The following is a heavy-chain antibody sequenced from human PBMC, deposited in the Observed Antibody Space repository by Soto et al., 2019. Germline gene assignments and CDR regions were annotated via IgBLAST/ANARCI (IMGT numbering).Heavy chain of an antibody. Sequence: HPGGSLRLSCAASGFTFSRHWMSWLRQAPGKGLEWVANINEDGSDKYYVDSVKGRFTISRDNAKNSLYLQMNSLRAEDTAVYYCARGRVEDPWGQGTLVTVSS. V-gene: IGHV3-7*01. CDR1: GFTFSRHW. CDR2: INEDGSDK. J-gene: IGHJ5*02. CDR3: ARGRVEDP.